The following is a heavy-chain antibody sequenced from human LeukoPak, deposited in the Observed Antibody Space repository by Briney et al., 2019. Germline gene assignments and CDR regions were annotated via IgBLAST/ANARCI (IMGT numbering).Heavy chain of an antibody. V-gene: IGHV3-33*01. J-gene: IGHJ4*02. CDR3: ARARGVSTGYRPIDY. CDR1: GFTFSTSG. CDR2: IWYDGSNK. Sequence: PGGSLRLSCAASGFTFSTSGMHWVRQAPGKGLEWVAVIWYDGSNKHYAESVKGRFSISRDNSKSTLYLQMNSLRAEDTAVYYCARARGVSTGYRPIDYWSQGTLVTVSS. D-gene: IGHD3-22*01.